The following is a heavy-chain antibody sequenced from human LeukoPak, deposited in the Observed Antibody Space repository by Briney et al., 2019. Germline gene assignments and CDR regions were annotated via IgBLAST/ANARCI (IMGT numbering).Heavy chain of an antibody. CDR1: GFTFIINR. Sequence: GRSLRLSCAASGFTFIINRMNCVRQAEEGGLEWGSSISRSNSYISYADSVKGRFTISRDNAKNSLYLQMNSLRAEDTAVYYCARGFATMVRGVIDFDYWGQGTLVTVSS. D-gene: IGHD3-10*01. CDR3: ARGFATMVRGVIDFDY. CDR2: ISRSNSYI. V-gene: IGHV3-21*01. J-gene: IGHJ4*02.